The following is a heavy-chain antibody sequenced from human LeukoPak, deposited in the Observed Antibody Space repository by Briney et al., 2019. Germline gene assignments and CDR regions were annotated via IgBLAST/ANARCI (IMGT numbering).Heavy chain of an antibody. Sequence: EASVKVSCKASGYTFTGYYMHWVRQAPGQGLEWMGWINPNSGGTNYAQKFQGRVTMTRDTSISTAYMELSRLRSDDTAVYYCARASTVTTTLNYYYYMDVWGKGTTVNVSS. J-gene: IGHJ6*03. V-gene: IGHV1-2*02. CDR3: ARASTVTTTLNYYYYMDV. CDR2: INPNSGGT. CDR1: GYTFTGYY. D-gene: IGHD4-11*01.